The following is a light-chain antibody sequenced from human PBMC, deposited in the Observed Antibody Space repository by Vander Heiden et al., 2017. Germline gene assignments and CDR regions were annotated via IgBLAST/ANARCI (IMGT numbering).Light chain of an antibody. CDR2: SNN. CDR1: SSNIGRNN. J-gene: IGLJ3*02. CDR3: AAWDDTLSGYWV. Sequence: QSVLTQPPSASGTPGQRVTISWSEDSSNIGRNNVNWCQHLPGTAPNPLIHSNNHRPSGVPDRFAVSRSGTSASLAISGLQSEDEAEYYCAAWDDTLSGYWVFGGGTKLTVL. V-gene: IGLV1-44*01.